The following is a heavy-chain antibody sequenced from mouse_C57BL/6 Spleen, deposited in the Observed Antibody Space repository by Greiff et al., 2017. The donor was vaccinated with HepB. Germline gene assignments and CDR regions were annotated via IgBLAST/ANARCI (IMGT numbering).Heavy chain of an antibody. D-gene: IGHD1-1*02. CDR2: IYPRSGNT. Sequence: VQLQQSGAELARPGASVKLSCKASGYTFTSYGISWVKQSTGQGLEWIGEIYPRSGNTYYNEKFKGKATLTADKSSSTAYMELRSLTSEDSAVYFCARYGGNYGYFDVWGTGTTVTVSS. V-gene: IGHV1-81*01. J-gene: IGHJ1*03. CDR1: GYTFTSYG. CDR3: ARYGGNYGYFDV.